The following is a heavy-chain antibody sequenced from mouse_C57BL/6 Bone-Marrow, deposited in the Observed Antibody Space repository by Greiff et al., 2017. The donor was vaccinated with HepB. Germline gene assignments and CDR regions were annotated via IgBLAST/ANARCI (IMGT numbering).Heavy chain of an antibody. CDR3: ARAIYYYGSSYHWYFDV. CDR1: GYSITSGYY. J-gene: IGHJ1*03. D-gene: IGHD1-1*01. V-gene: IGHV3-6*01. Sequence: EVKLQESGPGLVKPSQSLSLTCSVTGYSITSGYYWNWIRQFPGNKLEWMGYISYDGSNNYNPSLKNRISITRDTSKNQFFLKLNSVTTEDTATYYCARAIYYYGSSYHWYFDVWGTGTTVTVSS. CDR2: ISYDGSN.